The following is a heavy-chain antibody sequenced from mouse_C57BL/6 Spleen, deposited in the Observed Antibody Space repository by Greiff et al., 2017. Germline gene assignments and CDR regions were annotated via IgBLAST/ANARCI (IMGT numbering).Heavy chain of an antibody. V-gene: IGHV1-7*01. CDR3: ARRRDGYDDGPDY. D-gene: IGHD2-2*01. CDR1: GYTFTSYW. J-gene: IGHJ2*01. Sequence: QVQLQQSGAELAKPGASVKLSCKASGYTFTSYWMHWVKQRPGQGLEWIGYINPSSGYTKYNQKFKDKATLTADKSSSTAYMQLSSLTYEDSAVYYCARRRDGYDDGPDYWGQGTTLTVSS. CDR2: INPSSGYT.